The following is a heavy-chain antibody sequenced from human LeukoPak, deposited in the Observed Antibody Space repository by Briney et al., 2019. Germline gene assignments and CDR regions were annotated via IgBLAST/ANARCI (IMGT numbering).Heavy chain of an antibody. D-gene: IGHD2-2*01. J-gene: IGHJ5*02. CDR2: ISSSSSYI. CDR3: ASVDTACSSTSCYYP. V-gene: IGHV3-21*01. Sequence: PGGSLRLSCAASGFTFSSYTMNWVRQAPRKGLELVSSISSSSSYIYYADSVKGRFTSSRDNAKNSLYLQMNSLRAEDTAVYYCASVDTACSSTSCYYPWGQGTLVTVSS. CDR1: GFTFSSYT.